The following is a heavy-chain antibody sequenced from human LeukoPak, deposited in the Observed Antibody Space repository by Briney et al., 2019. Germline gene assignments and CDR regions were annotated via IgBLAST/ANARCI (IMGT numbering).Heavy chain of an antibody. V-gene: IGHV1-18*01. J-gene: IGHJ6*02. CDR1: GYIFTSNG. D-gene: IGHD6-13*01. CDR2: ISAYNGNT. CDR3: ARRYSSSWSPYYYYYYGMDV. Sequence: ASVKVSCKASGYIFTSNGISWVRQAPGQGLEWMGWISAYNGNTNYAQKLQGRVTMTIDTSTSTAYMELRSLRSDDTAVYYCARRYSSSWSPYYYYYYGMDVWGQGTTVTVSS.